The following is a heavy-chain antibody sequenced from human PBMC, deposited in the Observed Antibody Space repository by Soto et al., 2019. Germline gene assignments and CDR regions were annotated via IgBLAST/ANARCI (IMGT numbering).Heavy chain of an antibody. CDR3: ARDGSGFHWYFDV. CDR2: TYYRSKWYN. D-gene: IGHD6-19*01. V-gene: IGHV6-1*01. CDR1: GDSVSSGSAT. J-gene: IGHJ2*01. Sequence: QVQLQQSGPGLVKPSQTLSLICAISGDSVSSGSATWSWIRQSPSRGLEWLGRTYYRSKWYNDYAISVKSRXVITXDXAKNQLSLQLDSVTPDDSAVYFCARDGSGFHWYFDVWGRGALVTVSS.